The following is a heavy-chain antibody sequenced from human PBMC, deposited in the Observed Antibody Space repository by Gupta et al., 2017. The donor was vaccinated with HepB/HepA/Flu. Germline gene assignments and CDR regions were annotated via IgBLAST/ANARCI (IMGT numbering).Heavy chain of an antibody. J-gene: IGHJ4*02. D-gene: IGHD2-2*01. CDR1: GFNFITYG. CDR3: ARDHCTTTSCSHYYFDF. CDR2: ISYDGSNK. V-gene: IGHV3-30*03. Sequence: QVQLVESGGGVVQPGRSLRLSCAASGFNFITYGMHWVRQAPGKGLEWVALISYDGSNKYFADSVKGRFTISRDNSKDTLYLQMNSQRPEDTAVYYCARDHCTTTSCSHYYFDFWGQGTLVTVSS.